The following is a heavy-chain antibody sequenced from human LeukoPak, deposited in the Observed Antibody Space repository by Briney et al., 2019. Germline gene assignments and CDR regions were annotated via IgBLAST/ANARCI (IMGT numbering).Heavy chain of an antibody. Sequence: GGSLRLSCAASGFRFSSYAMSWVRQAPGKGLEWVSAISGSGVSTYYADSVKGRFTVSRDNSKNTLYLQMSSLRAEDTAVYYCARLRYFDYWGQGTLVTVSS. V-gene: IGHV3-23*01. CDR2: ISGSGVST. D-gene: IGHD5-12*01. CDR3: ARLRYFDY. CDR1: GFRFSSYA. J-gene: IGHJ4*02.